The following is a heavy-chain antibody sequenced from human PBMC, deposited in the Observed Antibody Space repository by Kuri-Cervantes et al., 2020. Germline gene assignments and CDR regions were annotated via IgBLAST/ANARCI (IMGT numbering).Heavy chain of an antibody. CDR3: TTSRSTYGDY. J-gene: IGHJ4*02. D-gene: IGHD5/OR15-5a*01. CDR1: GFTSSRYG. Sequence: GGSLRLSCAASGFTSSRYGMHWVPQAPGKGLEWVAVIWYDGSNKYYADSVKGRFTISRDNSKNTLYLQMNSLSAEDTAVYYCTTSRSTYGDYWGQGTLVTVSS. V-gene: IGHV3-33*01. CDR2: IWYDGSNK.